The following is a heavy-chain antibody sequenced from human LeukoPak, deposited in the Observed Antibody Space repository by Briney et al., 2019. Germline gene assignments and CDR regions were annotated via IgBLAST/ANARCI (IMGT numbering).Heavy chain of an antibody. J-gene: IGHJ4*02. CDR1: GFTFRNYA. Sequence: GGSLRLSCAASGFTFRNYAMSWVRQAPGKGLEWVPGTSGSGGSTYYADSVKGRFTISRDNSKNTLYLQMNSLRAEDTAVYYCAKTPDSYGSWYFDYWGQGTLVTVSS. D-gene: IGHD5-18*01. CDR2: TSGSGGST. CDR3: AKTPDSYGSWYFDY. V-gene: IGHV3-23*01.